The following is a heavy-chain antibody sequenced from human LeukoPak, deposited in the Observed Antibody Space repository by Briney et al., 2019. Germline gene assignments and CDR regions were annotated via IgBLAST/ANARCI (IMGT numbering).Heavy chain of an antibody. CDR2: INTNTGNP. V-gene: IGHV7-4-1*02. D-gene: IGHD1-7*01. J-gene: IGHJ5*02. Sequence: VASVKVSCKASGYTFTSYAMNWVRQAPGQGLEWMGWINTNTGNPTYAQGFTGRFVFSLDTSVSTAYLQISSLKAEDTAVYYCARDDMELELHVGFDPWGQGTLVTVSS. CDR3: ARDDMELELHVGFDP. CDR1: GYTFTSYA.